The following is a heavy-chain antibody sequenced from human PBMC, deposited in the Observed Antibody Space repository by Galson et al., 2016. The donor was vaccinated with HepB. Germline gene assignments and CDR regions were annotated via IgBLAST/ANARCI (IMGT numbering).Heavy chain of an antibody. D-gene: IGHD2-15*01. V-gene: IGHV4-30-2*01. CDR3: ARAEGFCTGGSCYGGGWLDP. J-gene: IGHJ5*02. CDR2: IYHTGST. CDR1: GGSISSGGYS. Sequence: TLSLTCAVSGGSISSGGYSWSWIRQPPGKGLEWNGNIYHTGSTFYNPSPKSRVSMSIDRSNNQFSLKLSAVTAPDTAVYYCARAEGFCTGGSCYGGGWLDPWGQGTLVTVSS.